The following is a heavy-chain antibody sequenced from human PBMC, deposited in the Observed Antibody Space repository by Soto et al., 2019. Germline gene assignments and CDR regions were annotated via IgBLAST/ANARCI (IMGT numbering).Heavy chain of an antibody. Sequence: GGSLXLSCEASGFTISECIMNWVRQAPGKGLEWLAYITIRTGNVLYADSVRGRFTISADNAENSVILQMNSLRDEDSAVYYCARDLYSSSSWYGIVDYWGQGTLVTVSS. J-gene: IGHJ4*02. CDR3: ARDLYSSSSWYGIVDY. CDR1: GFTISECI. V-gene: IGHV3-48*02. CDR2: ITIRTGNV. D-gene: IGHD6-13*01.